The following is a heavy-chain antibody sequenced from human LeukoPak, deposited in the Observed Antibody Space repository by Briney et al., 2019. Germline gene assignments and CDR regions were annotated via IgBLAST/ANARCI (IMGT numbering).Heavy chain of an antibody. V-gene: IGHV4-4*07. CDR2: IYANENT. D-gene: IGHD2-2*01. J-gene: IGHJ6*03. CDR1: GGSISGFY. Sequence: SETLSLTCTVSGGSISGFYWSWIRQSAGKGLEWIGNIYANENTNYNPSLKSRVTMSVDTSKNQFSLKVNSVTAADTAVYYCARVGAVSSTSSAGYYYYCMDVWGKGTTVTVSS. CDR3: ARVGAVSSTSSAGYYYYCMDV.